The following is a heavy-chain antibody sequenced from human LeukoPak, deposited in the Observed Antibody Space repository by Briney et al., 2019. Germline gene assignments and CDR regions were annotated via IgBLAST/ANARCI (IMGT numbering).Heavy chain of an antibody. CDR2: ISSSSSTI. CDR3: ARDKGARVLDY. Sequence: GGSLRLSCAASGFTFSSYSMNWVRQAPGKGLEWVSYISSSSSTIYYADSVKGRFTISRDNAKNSLYLQMNSLRAEDTAVYYCARDKGARVLDYWGQGTLVTVSS. CDR1: GFTFSSYS. J-gene: IGHJ4*02. D-gene: IGHD1-26*01. V-gene: IGHV3-48*04.